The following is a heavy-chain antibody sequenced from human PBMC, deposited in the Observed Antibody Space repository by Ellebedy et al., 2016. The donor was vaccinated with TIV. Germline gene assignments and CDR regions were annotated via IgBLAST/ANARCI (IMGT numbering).Heavy chain of an antibody. V-gene: IGHV4-59*08. CDR3: ARHVCRYSILGLVICSRAAGDVFDV. CDR2: VFYSGSV. CDR1: GSSISSYY. J-gene: IGHJ3*01. D-gene: IGHD3/OR15-3a*01. Sequence: MPGGSLRLSCSVSGSSISSYYWSWIRQPPGKRLEWIGNVFYSGSVTYDPSLKGRVTMSFETSRNEFSLNLTSVTATDTAVYYCARHVCRYSILGLVICSRAAGDVFDVWGQGTMVTVS.